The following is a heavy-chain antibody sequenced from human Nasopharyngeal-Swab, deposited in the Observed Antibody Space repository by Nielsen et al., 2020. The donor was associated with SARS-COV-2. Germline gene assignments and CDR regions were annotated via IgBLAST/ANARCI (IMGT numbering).Heavy chain of an antibody. CDR3: ARAGALLYYYYGMDV. D-gene: IGHD1-1*01. CDR2: IYYSGST. Sequence: SETLSLTCTVSGGSISGYYWSWIRQPPGKGLEWIGSIYYSGSTYYNPSLKSRVTISVDTSKNQFPLKLSSVTAADTAVYYCARAGALLYYYYGMDVWGQGTTVTVSS. CDR1: GGSISGYY. V-gene: IGHV4-39*06. J-gene: IGHJ6*02.